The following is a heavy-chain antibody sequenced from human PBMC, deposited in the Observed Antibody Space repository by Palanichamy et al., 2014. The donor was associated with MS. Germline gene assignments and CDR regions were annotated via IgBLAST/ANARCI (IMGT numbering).Heavy chain of an antibody. CDR3: ARGQSCSNGVCPGHNYYGFNV. Sequence: QVHLQESGPGLVKPSKTLSLTCTVSGGSISSYFWNWIRQPPGKGLEWIGYIYYTGSTKYNPSLKSRVIISGDTSKNQFSLELSSVTAADTAVYYCARGQSCSNGVCPGHNYYGFNVWGQGTTVTVSS. D-gene: IGHD2-8*01. J-gene: IGHJ6*02. V-gene: IGHV4-59*01. CDR2: IYYTGST. CDR1: GGSISSYF.